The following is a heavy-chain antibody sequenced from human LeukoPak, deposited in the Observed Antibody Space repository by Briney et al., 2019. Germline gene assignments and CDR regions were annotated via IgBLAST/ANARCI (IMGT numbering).Heavy chain of an antibody. CDR1: GGSISSGSYY. J-gene: IGHJ4*02. CDR2: IYTSGSA. Sequence: PSETLSLTCTVSGGSISSGSYYWSWIRQPAGKGLEWIGRIYTSGSANYNPSLKSRVTISVDTSKNQFSLKLSSVTAADTAVYYCARAGIAVAGTIPPLGRAFDYWGQGTLVTVSS. D-gene: IGHD6-19*01. V-gene: IGHV4-61*02. CDR3: ARAGIAVAGTIPPLGRAFDY.